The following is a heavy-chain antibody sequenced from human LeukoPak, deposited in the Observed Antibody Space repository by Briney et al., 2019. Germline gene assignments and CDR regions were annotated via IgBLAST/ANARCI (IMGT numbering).Heavy chain of an antibody. CDR1: GFTFSGTA. V-gene: IGHV3-73*01. CDR2: IRSKANSYAT. D-gene: IGHD2-2*01. Sequence: GGSLKLSCAASGFTFSGTAMHWVRQASGKGLEWVGRIRSKANSYATAYAASVKGRFTISRDDSKNTAYLQMNSLKTEDTAVYYCTSLLGYCSSTSCPRWDYWGQGILVTVSS. J-gene: IGHJ4*02. CDR3: TSLLGYCSSTSCPRWDY.